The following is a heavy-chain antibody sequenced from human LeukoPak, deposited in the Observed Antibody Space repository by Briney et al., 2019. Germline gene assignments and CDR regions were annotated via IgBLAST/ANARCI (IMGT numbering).Heavy chain of an antibody. J-gene: IGHJ4*02. CDR3: ARGKEKWLDHFDY. Sequence: GGSLRLSCAASGFTFSSYGMNWVRQPPGKGLEWVSYISTTSSIIYYADSVKGRFTMSRDNAKNSLYLQMDSLRDEDTAVYYCARGKEKWLDHFDYWGQGSLVTVSS. V-gene: IGHV3-48*02. CDR2: ISTTSSII. CDR1: GFTFSSYG. D-gene: IGHD6-19*01.